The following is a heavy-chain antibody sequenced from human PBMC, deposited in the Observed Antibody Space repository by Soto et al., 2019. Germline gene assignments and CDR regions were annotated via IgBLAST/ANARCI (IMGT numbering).Heavy chain of an antibody. D-gene: IGHD3-3*01. V-gene: IGHV4-4*07. CDR1: GGAISTYY. J-gene: IGHJ5*02. CDR3: ARGQRFSDWFDP. Sequence: QVHLQESGPGLVKPSETLSLTCTVSGGAISTYYWTWIRQPAGKGLEWIGRIYSSGSTKYNPSLQSRVTMSLDTSNNQFSLRLTSVTAADTAVYYCARGQRFSDWFDPWGQETLVTVSS. CDR2: IYSSGST.